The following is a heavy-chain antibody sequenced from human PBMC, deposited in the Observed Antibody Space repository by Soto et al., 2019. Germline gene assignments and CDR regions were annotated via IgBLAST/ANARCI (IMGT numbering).Heavy chain of an antibody. D-gene: IGHD1-26*01. CDR2: IIPIFGTA. CDR3: ASKIVGATNSAYYYGMDV. J-gene: IGHJ6*02. V-gene: IGHV1-69*06. CDR1: GGTFSSYA. Sequence: QVQLVQSGAEVKKPGSSVKVSCKASGGTFSSYAISWVRQAPGQGLEWMGGIIPIFGTANYAQKFQVRVTITADNSTRTAYMELSSLRSEATAVYYCASKIVGATNSAYYYGMDVWGQGTTVTVSS.